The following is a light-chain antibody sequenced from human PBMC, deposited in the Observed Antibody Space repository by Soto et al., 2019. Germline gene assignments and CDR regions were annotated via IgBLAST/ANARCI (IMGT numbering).Light chain of an antibody. CDR1: SSDVGRYNL. CDR2: EVS. Sequence: QSVLTQPASVSGSPGQSLSISCTGASSDVGRYNLVSWYQQHPGKAPKLIISEVSKRPSGVSHRFSGSKSGNTASLIISGLQAEDEADYYCSSQTGSATVLFGGGTKVTVL. V-gene: IGLV2-14*02. CDR3: SSQTGSATVL. J-gene: IGLJ2*01.